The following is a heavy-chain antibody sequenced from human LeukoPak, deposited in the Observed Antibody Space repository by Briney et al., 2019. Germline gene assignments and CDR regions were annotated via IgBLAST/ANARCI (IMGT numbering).Heavy chain of an antibody. D-gene: IGHD3-22*01. V-gene: IGHV3-9*03. Sequence: GGSLRLSCAASGFTFDDYAMHWVRQAPGKGLEWVSGISWNSGSIGYADSVKGRFTISRDNAKNSLYLQMNSLRAEDMALYYCAKGDSSGYVDYWGQGTQVTVSS. J-gene: IGHJ4*02. CDR3: AKGDSSGYVDY. CDR2: ISWNSGSI. CDR1: GFTFDDYA.